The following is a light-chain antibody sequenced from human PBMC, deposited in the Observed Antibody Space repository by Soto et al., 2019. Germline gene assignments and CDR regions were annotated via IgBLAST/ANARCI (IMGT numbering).Light chain of an antibody. Sequence: MMMTLSPEPLSVSAGERFTLSCRTSHSVNSHVAWYQQKPGQAPRLLLYGASTRATGIPVRFSGSGFGTEFTLTISSLQSEDFAVYYCQQYKNWPLFGQGSRLEI. CDR3: QQYKNWPL. CDR2: GAS. CDR1: HSVNSH. J-gene: IGKJ5*01. V-gene: IGKV3-15*01.